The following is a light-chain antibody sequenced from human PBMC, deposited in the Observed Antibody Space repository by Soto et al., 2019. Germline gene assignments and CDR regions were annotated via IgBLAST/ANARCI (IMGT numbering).Light chain of an antibody. CDR1: QSVSNNY. J-gene: IGKJ2*01. CDR2: GST. Sequence: EVVLTQSPGTLSLSPGERATLSCRASQSVSNNYLAWYQQKRGQSHKLLIFGSTDRASGIPDRFSGSRSGTSCTLTISRLEPEDFAVYYCQQYGSSPPYTLGQGTKLEIK. CDR3: QQYGSSPPYT. V-gene: IGKV3-20*01.